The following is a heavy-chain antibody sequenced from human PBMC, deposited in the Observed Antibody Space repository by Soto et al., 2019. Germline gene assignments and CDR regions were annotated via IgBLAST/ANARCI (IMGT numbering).Heavy chain of an antibody. D-gene: IGHD3-10*01. CDR2: IYYGRTT. V-gene: IGHV4-39*07. CDR3: ARERYGSGSYYLYGMDV. Sequence: TAETLYLTCTVSGGSISGSSFYWGWIRQTPGKGLEWIGSIYYGRTTHYNPSLKSRVTISVDTAKNQFSLKLSSVTAADTAVYYCARERYGSGSYYLYGMDVWGQGTTVTVSS. CDR1: GGSISGSSFY. J-gene: IGHJ6*02.